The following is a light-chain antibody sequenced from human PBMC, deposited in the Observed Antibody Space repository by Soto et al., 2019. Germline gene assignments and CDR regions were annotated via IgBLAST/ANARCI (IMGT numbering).Light chain of an antibody. CDR2: GGS. V-gene: IGKV1-39*01. CDR1: QNIHSF. CDR3: QQSYNIPFT. J-gene: IGKJ3*01. Sequence: DIQMTQPPSSLAASVGERVTITCRASQNIHSFLNWYQQKPGKAPQVLIYGGSALQSGVPSRFSGSGSGTDFTLTISSLQPEDFASYFCQQSYNIPFTFGPGTRVDI.